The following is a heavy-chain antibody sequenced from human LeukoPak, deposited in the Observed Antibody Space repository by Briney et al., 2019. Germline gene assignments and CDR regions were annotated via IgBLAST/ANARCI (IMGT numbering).Heavy chain of an antibody. CDR3: ARATTIAPETRDY. V-gene: IGHV3-7*01. Sequence: GGSLRLSCAASGFTFSTYWMTWVRQAPGKGLEWVAHINQDGGAKYYVDSLKGRFTISRDNAKNSLFLQMNSLRADDTAVYYGARATTIAPETRDYWGQGTLVTVSS. D-gene: IGHD4-11*01. J-gene: IGHJ4*02. CDR1: GFTFSTYW. CDR2: INQDGGAK.